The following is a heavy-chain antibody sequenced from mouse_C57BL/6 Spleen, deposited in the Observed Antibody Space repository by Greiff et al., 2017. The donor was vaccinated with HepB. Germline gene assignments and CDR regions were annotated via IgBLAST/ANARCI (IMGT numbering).Heavy chain of an antibody. CDR3: AREGDYSNYWYFDV. Sequence: EVQRVESGPGLVKPSQSLSLTCSVTGYSITSGYYWNWIRQFPGNKLEWMGYISYDGSNNYNPSLKNRISITRDTSKNQFFLKLNSVTTEDTATYYCAREGDYSNYWYFDVWGTGTTVTVSS. V-gene: IGHV3-6*01. CDR1: GYSITSGYY. CDR2: ISYDGSN. D-gene: IGHD2-5*01. J-gene: IGHJ1*03.